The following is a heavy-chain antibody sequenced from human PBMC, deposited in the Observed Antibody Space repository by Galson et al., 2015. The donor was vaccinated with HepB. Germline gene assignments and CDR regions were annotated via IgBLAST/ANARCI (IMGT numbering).Heavy chain of an antibody. CDR2: INPSGGST. D-gene: IGHD3-3*01. J-gene: IGHJ6*02. CDR1: GSTFTSYY. Sequence: SVTVSCKASGSTFTSYYMHWVRQAPGQGLEWMGIINPSGGSTSYAQKFQGRVTMTRDTSTSTVYMELSSLRSEDTAVYYCARGVDYDFWSGNGMDVWGQGTTVTVSS. CDR3: ARGVDYDFWSGNGMDV. V-gene: IGHV1-46*01.